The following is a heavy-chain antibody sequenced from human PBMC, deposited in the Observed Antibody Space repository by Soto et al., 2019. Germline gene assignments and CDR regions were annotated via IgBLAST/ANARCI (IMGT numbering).Heavy chain of an antibody. CDR1: GFTFSSYS. CDR3: ARDRVVTAPYYFDY. Sequence: EVQLVESGGGLVKPGGSMRLSCAASGFTFSSYSMNWVRQAPGKGLEWVSSITSSSTYIYYADSVKGRFTISRDNAKNSLYLQMNSLRAEDTAVYYCARDRVVTAPYYFDYWGQVTLVTVSS. V-gene: IGHV3-21*01. CDR2: ITSSSTYI. J-gene: IGHJ4*02. D-gene: IGHD2-21*02.